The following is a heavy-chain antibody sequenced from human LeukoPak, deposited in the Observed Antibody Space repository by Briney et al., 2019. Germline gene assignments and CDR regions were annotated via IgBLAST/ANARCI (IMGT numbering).Heavy chain of an antibody. V-gene: IGHV3-74*01. Sequence: PGGSLRLSCAASGFTFSRYWMHWVRHAPGKGLVWVLCIKSDGSSTSIADSAKGRFTISRDNAKNTVYLQMNSLRAEDTAVYYCVRDNRSYNFDYWGQGTLVTVSS. CDR3: VRDNRSYNFDY. D-gene: IGHD1-26*01. CDR1: GFTFSRYW. CDR2: IKSDGSST. J-gene: IGHJ4*02.